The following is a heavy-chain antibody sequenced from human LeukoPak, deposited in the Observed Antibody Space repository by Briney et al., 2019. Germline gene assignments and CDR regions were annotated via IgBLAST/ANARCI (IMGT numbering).Heavy chain of an antibody. V-gene: IGHV4-39*01. CDR2: IFYSGST. CDR3: ARGILPGNVTMKTNNWFDP. Sequence: SETLSLTCTVSGDSISSSSYYWGWIRQPPGKGLEWIGSIFYSGSTFYNPSLKSRVSISVDTSKNQFSLKLSSVTAADTAVYYCARGILPGNVTMKTNNWFDPWGQGTLVTVSS. D-gene: IGHD2-21*01. J-gene: IGHJ5*02. CDR1: GDSISSSSYY.